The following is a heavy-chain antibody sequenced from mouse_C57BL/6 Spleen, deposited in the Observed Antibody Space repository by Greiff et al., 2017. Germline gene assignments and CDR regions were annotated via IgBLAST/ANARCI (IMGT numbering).Heavy chain of an antibody. CDR2: IWSGGST. J-gene: IGHJ1*03. CDR1: GFSLTSYG. V-gene: IGHV2-2*01. Sequence: VQLQESGPGLVQPSQSLSITCTVSGFSLTSYGVHWVRQSPGKGLEWLGVIWSGGSTDYNAAFISRLSISKDNSKSQVFFKMNSLQADDTAIYYCARSGVTRGYWYFDVWGTGTTVTVSS. D-gene: IGHD2-2*01. CDR3: ARSGVTRGYWYFDV.